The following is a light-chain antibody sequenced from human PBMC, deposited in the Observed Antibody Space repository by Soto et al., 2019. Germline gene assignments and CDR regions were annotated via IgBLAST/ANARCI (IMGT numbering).Light chain of an antibody. CDR3: SSYTSTSTGV. CDR1: SSDVGAYDY. CDR2: DVS. V-gene: IGLV2-14*01. J-gene: IGLJ1*01. Sequence: QSVLTQPASVSGSPGQSITISCTGASSDVGAYDYVSWYQQHPGKASKLMIFDVSNRPSGVSNRFSGSKSGNTASLTISGLQAEDEADYYCSSYTSTSTGVFGTGTKVTVL.